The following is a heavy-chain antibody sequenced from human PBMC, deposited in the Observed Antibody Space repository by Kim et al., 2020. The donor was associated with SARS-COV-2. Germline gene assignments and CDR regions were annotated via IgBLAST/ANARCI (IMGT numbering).Heavy chain of an antibody. V-gene: IGHV3-74*01. D-gene: IGHD3-22*01. CDR3: ARVRDYYDSSGYYYDAFDI. CDR1: GFTFSSYW. CDR2: INSDGSST. J-gene: IGHJ3*02. Sequence: GGSLRLSCAASGFTFSSYWMHWVRQAPGKGLVWVSRINSDGSSTSYADSVKGRFTISRDNAKNTLYLQMNSLRAEDTAVYYCARVRDYYDSSGYYYDAFDIWGQGTMVTVSS.